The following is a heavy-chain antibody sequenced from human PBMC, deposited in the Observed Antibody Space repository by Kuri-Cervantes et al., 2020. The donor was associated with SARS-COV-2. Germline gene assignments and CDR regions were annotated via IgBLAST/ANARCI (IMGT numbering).Heavy chain of an antibody. CDR1: GYTLTELS. J-gene: IGHJ5*02. CDR2: IDPEDGET. Sequence: ASVKVSCKVSGYTLTELSMHWVRQAPGKGLEWMGLIDPEDGETKYAEKFQGRVTITADTSTDTAYMELSSLRSEDTAVYYCATDRMGGLYNWFDPWGQGTLVTVSS. V-gene: IGHV1-24*01. D-gene: IGHD3-10*01. CDR3: ATDRMGGLYNWFDP.